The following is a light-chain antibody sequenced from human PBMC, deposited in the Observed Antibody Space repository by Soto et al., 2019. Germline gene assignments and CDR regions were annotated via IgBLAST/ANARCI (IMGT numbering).Light chain of an antibody. CDR1: QSISDT. J-gene: IGKJ1*01. CDR3: QQYNNWPWT. V-gene: IGKV3-15*01. Sequence: EIVMTHSPATLSVSPGVRAPLSCRASQSISDTLAWYQQKPGQAPRLLIYGASTRAPGFPARFSGSGSGTDFTLTISSLQSEDFAVYYCQQYNNWPWTFGRGTKVDIK. CDR2: GAS.